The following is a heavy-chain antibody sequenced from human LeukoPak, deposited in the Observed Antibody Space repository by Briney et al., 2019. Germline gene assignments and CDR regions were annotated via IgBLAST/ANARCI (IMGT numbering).Heavy chain of an antibody. CDR1: GFTFSSYA. J-gene: IGHJ4*02. D-gene: IGHD3-22*01. CDR3: AKGARSLDSSGRLGY. CDR2: ISGSGGST. V-gene: IGHV3-23*01. Sequence: PGGSLRLSCAASGFTFSSYAMSWVRQAPGKGLEWVSAISGSGGSTYYADSVKGRFTISRDNSKNTLYLQMNSLRAKDTAVYYCAKGARSLDSSGRLGYWGQGTLVTVSS.